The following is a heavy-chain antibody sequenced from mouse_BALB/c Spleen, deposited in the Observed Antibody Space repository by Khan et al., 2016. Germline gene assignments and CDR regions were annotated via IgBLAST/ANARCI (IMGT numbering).Heavy chain of an antibody. CDR2: ISSGSSAI. CDR1: GFTFSSFG. V-gene: IGHV5-17*02. Sequence: EVELVESGGGLVQPGGSRKLSCAASGFTFSSFGMHWVRQAPEKGLEWVAFISSGSSAIYYADTVKGRFTISRDNLKNTLFLQMISRRTEDTARYYCGRGDYWGQGTTLTVSS. J-gene: IGHJ2*01. CDR3: GRGDY.